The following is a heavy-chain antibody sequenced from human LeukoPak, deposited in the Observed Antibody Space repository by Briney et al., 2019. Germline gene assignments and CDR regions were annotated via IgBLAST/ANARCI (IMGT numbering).Heavy chain of an antibody. J-gene: IGHJ5*02. V-gene: IGHV1-69*05. CDR2: IIPLFGTT. D-gene: IGHD3-3*01. Sequence: GASVKVSCKASGGTFSYTAISWVRQAPGQGLEWMGGIIPLFGTTNYAQKFQGRVTITKNDSTTTAYMELSSLRSDDTAMYYRARAAYNDFWSEYNYFGPWGQGSLVTVSS. CDR1: GGTFSYTA. CDR3: ARAAYNDFWSEYNYFGP.